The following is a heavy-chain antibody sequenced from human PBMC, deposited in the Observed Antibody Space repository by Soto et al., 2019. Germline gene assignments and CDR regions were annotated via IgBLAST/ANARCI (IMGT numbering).Heavy chain of an antibody. CDR3: ASQQWLAYHYYYYGMYV. CDR2: IYYSGST. D-gene: IGHD6-19*01. Sequence: SETLSLTCTGSGGSISSSSYYWGWIRQPPGKGLEWIGSIYYSGSTYYNPSLKSRVTISVDTSKNQFSLKLSSVTAADTAVYYCASQQWLAYHYYYYGMYVWGQGTTVTVSS. CDR1: GGSISSSSYY. J-gene: IGHJ6*02. V-gene: IGHV4-39*01.